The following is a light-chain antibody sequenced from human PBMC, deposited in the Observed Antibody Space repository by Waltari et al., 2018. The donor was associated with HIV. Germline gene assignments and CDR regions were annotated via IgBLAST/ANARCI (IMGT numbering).Light chain of an antibody. V-gene: IGLV8-61*01. Sequence: ESSLSVSPGGTVTLTCGLSSGSVSGRSSPRWYQQTPGQAPRTLIYNTNTRSSGVPDRFSGSILGNKAALTISGAQADDECDYHCVLYVGSGIWVFGGGTKLTVL. CDR3: VLYVGSGIWV. CDR2: NTN. J-gene: IGLJ3*02. CDR1: SGSVSGRSS.